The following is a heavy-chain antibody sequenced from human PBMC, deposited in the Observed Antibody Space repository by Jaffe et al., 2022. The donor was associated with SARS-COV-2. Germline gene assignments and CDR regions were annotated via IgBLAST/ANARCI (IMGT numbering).Heavy chain of an antibody. CDR2: VKADGSGA. V-gene: IGHV3-7*01. D-gene: IGHD1-1*01. CDR1: GFTFSHYW. Sequence: EVQLVESGGGLVQPGGSLRLSCAASGFTFSHYWMTWVRQAPGKGLESLATVKADGSGAYFVESVKGRFTISRDNAQDSLYLQMNSLRAEDTAVYYCARDVAVGTSGGQMHYWGQGTLVTVSS. CDR3: ARDVAVGTSGGQMHY. J-gene: IGHJ1*01.